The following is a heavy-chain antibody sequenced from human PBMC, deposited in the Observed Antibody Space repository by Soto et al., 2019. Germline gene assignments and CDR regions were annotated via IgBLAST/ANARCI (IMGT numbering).Heavy chain of an antibody. CDR3: ARPLTYYDYYGMDV. J-gene: IGHJ6*02. CDR2: ISYDGSNK. CDR1: GFTFSSYA. V-gene: IGHV3-30-3*01. Sequence: QVQLVESGGGVVQPGRSLRLSCAASGFTFSSYAMHWVRQAPGKGLEWVAVISYDGSNKYYADSVKGRFTISRDNSKNTLYLQMISLRAGDTAVYYCARPLTYYDYYGMDVWGQGTTVTVSS.